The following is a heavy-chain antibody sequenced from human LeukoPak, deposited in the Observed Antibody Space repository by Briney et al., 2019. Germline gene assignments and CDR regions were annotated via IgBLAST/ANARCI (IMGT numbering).Heavy chain of an antibody. Sequence: PGGSLRLSCVASGFTFSRYDMHWVRQATGKGLEWVSGTGTTGDTYYPGSVKGRFTISREDAKSSLYLQMTSLTAGDTAVYFCARGRPGSGWGTLAFDIWGQGTMVTVSP. J-gene: IGHJ3*02. CDR1: GFTFSRYD. V-gene: IGHV3-13*01. CDR2: TGTTGDT. CDR3: ARGRPGSGWGTLAFDI. D-gene: IGHD6-19*01.